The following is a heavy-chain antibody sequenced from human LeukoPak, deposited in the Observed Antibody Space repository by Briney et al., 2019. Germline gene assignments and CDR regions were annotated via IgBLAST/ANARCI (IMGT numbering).Heavy chain of an antibody. V-gene: IGHV3-30-3*01. Sequence: GGSLRLSCAASGFTFSSYAMHWVRQAPGKGLEWVAVISYDGSNKYYADSVKGRFTISRDNSKNTLYLQMNSLRAEDTAVYYCARDVVVVPAAPPQYAFDIWGQGTMVTVSS. J-gene: IGHJ3*02. CDR3: ARDVVVVPAAPPQYAFDI. D-gene: IGHD2-2*01. CDR1: GFTFSSYA. CDR2: ISYDGSNK.